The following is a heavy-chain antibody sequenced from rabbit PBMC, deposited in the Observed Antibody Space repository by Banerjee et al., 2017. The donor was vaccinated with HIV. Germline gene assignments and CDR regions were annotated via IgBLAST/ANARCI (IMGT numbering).Heavy chain of an antibody. Sequence: QQQLVESGGGLVKPGASLTLTCKASGFSFSSSYWICWVRQAPGKGLEWIACIYAGSSGSTAYASWAKGRFTISKTSSTTVTLQMTSLTAADTATYFCARDLAGVIGWNFDLWGPGTLVTVS. CDR2: IYAGSSGST. D-gene: IGHD4-1*01. CDR3: ARDLAGVIGWNFDL. CDR1: GFSFSSSYW. V-gene: IGHV1S45*01. J-gene: IGHJ4*01.